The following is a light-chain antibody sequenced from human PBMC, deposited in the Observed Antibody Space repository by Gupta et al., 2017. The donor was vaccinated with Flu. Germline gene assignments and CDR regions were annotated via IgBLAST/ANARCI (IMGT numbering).Light chain of an antibody. V-gene: IGKV3-11*01. CDR2: DAY. J-gene: IGKJ4*01. CDR1: QSVSSS. CDR3: QQPNVVT. Sequence: QSPATLSLSPGERATRSCRASQSVSSSLAWDQQKPGQAPRLLIYDAYNRDTGIQGRFSGSGSGTDFTLTSSSRETEDFEVYYGQQPNVVTFGGGTKVEIK.